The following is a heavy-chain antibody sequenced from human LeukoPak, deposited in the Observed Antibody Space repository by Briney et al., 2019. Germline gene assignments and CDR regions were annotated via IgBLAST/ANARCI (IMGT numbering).Heavy chain of an antibody. CDR1: GGSISGYY. V-gene: IGHV4-59*12. CDR3: ARDHEYSYGYA. Sequence: SETLSLTCTVSGGSISGYYWSWIRQPPGKGLGWIGYMYHSGSTSTSYNPSLKSRVTISVDTSKNQFSLKLSSVTAADTAVYYCARDHEYSYGYAWGQGTLVTVSS. J-gene: IGHJ4*02. D-gene: IGHD5-18*01. CDR2: MYHSGST.